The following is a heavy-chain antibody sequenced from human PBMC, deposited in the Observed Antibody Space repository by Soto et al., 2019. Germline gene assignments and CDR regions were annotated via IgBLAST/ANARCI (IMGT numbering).Heavy chain of an antibody. V-gene: IGHV4-31*03. Sequence: SETLSLTCTVSGGSISSGGYYWSWIRQPPGKGLEWIGYIYYSGSTYYNPSLKSRVTISVDRSKNQFSLKLSSVTAADTAVYYCARGRELLWFGELHNWFDPWGQGTLVTVSS. D-gene: IGHD3-10*01. CDR2: IYYSGST. CDR3: ARGRELLWFGELHNWFDP. CDR1: GGSISSGGYY. J-gene: IGHJ5*02.